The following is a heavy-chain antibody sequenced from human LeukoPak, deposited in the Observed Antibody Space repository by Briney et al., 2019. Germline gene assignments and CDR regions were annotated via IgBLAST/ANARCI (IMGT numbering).Heavy chain of an antibody. J-gene: IGHJ4*02. D-gene: IGHD6-13*01. V-gene: IGHV3-66*01. CDR2: IYSGGST. Sequence: GGSLRLSCVASGFTVRSNYMNWVRQAPGKGLEWVSVIYSGGSTYHADSVKGRFTISRDTSGNTVYLQMNSLRAEDTAVYYCARVRAIAAAGYYNWGQGTLVTVSS. CDR1: GFTVRSNY. CDR3: ARVRAIAAAGYYN.